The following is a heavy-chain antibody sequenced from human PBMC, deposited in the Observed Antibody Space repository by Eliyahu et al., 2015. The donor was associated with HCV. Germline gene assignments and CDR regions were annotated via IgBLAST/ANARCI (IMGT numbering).Heavy chain of an antibody. J-gene: IGHJ2*01. CDR2: ISYDGGNK. Sequence: AMHWVRQAPGKGLEWVAIISYDGGNKYNAGSVKGRFTISRDNSENTLYLQMNDLTAEDTAVYYCAKGSSSWSRWYFDLWGRGTLVTVSS. V-gene: IGHV3-30*04. CDR3: AKGSSSWSRWYFDL. D-gene: IGHD6-13*01. CDR1: A.